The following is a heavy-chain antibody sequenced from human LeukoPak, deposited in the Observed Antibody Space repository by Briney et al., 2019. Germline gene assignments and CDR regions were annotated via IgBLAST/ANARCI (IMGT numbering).Heavy chain of an antibody. D-gene: IGHD2-8*01. Sequence: GGSLRLSCGASGFTVGNNYMNWVRQAPGKGLDWVSLIFSHGETSYADSVKGRLTISRDNSKNTLYLQMNGLRVEDTAVYYCARDPPAVSINTYAWGQGTLVTVSS. V-gene: IGHV3-66*01. CDR3: ARDPPAVSINTYA. J-gene: IGHJ1*01. CDR2: IFSHGET. CDR1: GFTVGNNY.